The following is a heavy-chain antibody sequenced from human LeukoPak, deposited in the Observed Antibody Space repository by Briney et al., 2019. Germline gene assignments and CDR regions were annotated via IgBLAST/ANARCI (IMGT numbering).Heavy chain of an antibody. CDR3: ARVGTAEGTLEDY. J-gene: IGHJ4*02. Sequence: PGGSLSLSCAASGFTFSTYWMSWVRQPPGKGLEWVANIKHDGSEKYFVDSVKDRFTISRDNAKTSLYLQMNSLRAEATAVYYCARVGTAEGTLEDYWGQGTLVTVSS. V-gene: IGHV3-7*01. CDR2: IKHDGSEK. D-gene: IGHD6-13*01. CDR1: GFTFSTYW.